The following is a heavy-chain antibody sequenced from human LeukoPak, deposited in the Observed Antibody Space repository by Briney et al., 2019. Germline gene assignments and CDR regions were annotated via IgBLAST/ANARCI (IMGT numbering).Heavy chain of an antibody. J-gene: IGHJ4*02. CDR1: GGSFSGYD. D-gene: IGHD6-19*01. V-gene: IGHV4-34*01. CDR3: VRGVRGLES. CDR2: ISNSGSS. Sequence: SETLSLTCAVYGGSFSGYDWSWIRQPPGKGLEWVWEISNSGSSNYYPSPKSRITISVDTSKIQVSMKLISVTAADASVYDCVRGVRGLESWGEGTLVTVSS.